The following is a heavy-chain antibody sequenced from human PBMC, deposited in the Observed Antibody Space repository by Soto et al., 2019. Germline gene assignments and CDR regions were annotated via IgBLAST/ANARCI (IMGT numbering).Heavy chain of an antibody. V-gene: IGHV4-4*02. CDR2: IYHSGST. CDR3: ERVSGSYYYGMDV. CDR1: GGSISSSNW. J-gene: IGHJ6*02. D-gene: IGHD1-26*01. Sequence: QVQLQESGPGLVKPSGTLSLTCAVSGGSISSSNWWSWVRQPPGKGLEWIGEIYHSGSTNYNPSPKSSVTRSVDKSKNQFSLKLSSVTAADTAVYYCERVSGSYYYGMDVWGQGTTVTVSS.